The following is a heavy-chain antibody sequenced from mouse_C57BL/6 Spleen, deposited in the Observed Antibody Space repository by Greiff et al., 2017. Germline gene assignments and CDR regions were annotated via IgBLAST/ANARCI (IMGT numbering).Heavy chain of an antibody. CDR2: IYWDDDN. D-gene: IGHD2-4*01. CDR3: ARRGSSIYYDYDDAMDY. V-gene: IGHV8-12*01. CDR1: GFSLSTSGMG. Sequence: QVTLTVSGPGILQSSQTLSLTCSFSGFSLSTSGMGVSWIRQPSGKGLEWLAHIYWDDDNRYNPSLKSRLTISKDTSRNQVFLKITSVDTADTATYYCARRGSSIYYDYDDAMDYWGQGTSVTVSS. J-gene: IGHJ4*01.